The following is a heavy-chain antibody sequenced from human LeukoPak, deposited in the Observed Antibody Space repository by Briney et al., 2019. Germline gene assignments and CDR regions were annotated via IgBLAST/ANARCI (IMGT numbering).Heavy chain of an antibody. D-gene: IGHD3-10*01. Sequence: QAGGSLRLSCEASGFTFSTYGMHWVRQAPGRGLEWVAVISNDGYTQYYADSVRGRFTISRDNSKNALFLQMNSLRAEDTAVYYCSKDWGEYYYGSGSYYNSDGYWGQGTLVTVSS. J-gene: IGHJ4*02. CDR2: ISNDGYTQ. V-gene: IGHV3-30*18. CDR3: SKDWGEYYYGSGSYYNSDGY. CDR1: GFTFSTYG.